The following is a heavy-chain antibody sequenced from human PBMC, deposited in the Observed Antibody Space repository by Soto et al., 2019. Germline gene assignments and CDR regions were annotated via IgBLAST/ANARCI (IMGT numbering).Heavy chain of an antibody. CDR1: GFPFNSYT. V-gene: IGHV3-23*01. CDR3: VKGRACSGSCFSLSDS. Sequence: EVRLLESGGGLVQPGGSLRLSCAASGFPFNSYTMTWVRQAPGKGLEWVSGIGDSGHGATYAESVKGRFTISRDNSKNMLYLQMDSVRVEDTAVYYCVKGRACSGSCFSLSDSWGQGTLVTVSS. D-gene: IGHD2-21*02. CDR2: IGDSGHGA. J-gene: IGHJ4*02.